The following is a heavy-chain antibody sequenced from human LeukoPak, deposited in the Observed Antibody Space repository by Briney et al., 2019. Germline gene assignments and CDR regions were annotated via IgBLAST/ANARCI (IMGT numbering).Heavy chain of an antibody. D-gene: IGHD5-18*01. V-gene: IGHV3-66*01. CDR2: IYSGGST. CDR3: ASRVGYSNGYGY. J-gene: IGHJ4*02. Sequence: GGSLRLSCAASGFTVSSNYMSWVRQAPGKGLEWVSVIYSGGSTYYADSVKGRFTISRDNSKNTLYLLMNSLRAEDTAVYYCASRVGYSNGYGYWGQGTLVTVSS. CDR1: GFTVSSNY.